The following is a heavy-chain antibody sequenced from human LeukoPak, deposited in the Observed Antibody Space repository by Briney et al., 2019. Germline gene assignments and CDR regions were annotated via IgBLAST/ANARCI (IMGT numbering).Heavy chain of an antibody. Sequence: GGSLRLSCAASGFTFSSYAMHWVRQAPGKGLEWVAVISYDGSNKYYADSAKGRFTISRDNSKNTLYLQMNSLRAEDTAVYYCPSSGWYKSYYYYYGMDVWGQGTTVTVSS. CDR2: ISYDGSNK. CDR1: GFTFSSYA. CDR3: PSSGWYKSYYYYYGMDV. V-gene: IGHV3-30-3*01. J-gene: IGHJ6*02. D-gene: IGHD6-19*01.